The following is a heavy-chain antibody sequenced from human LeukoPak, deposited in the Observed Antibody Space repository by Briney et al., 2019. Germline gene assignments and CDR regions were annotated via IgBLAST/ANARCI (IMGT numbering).Heavy chain of an antibody. V-gene: IGHV1-69*04. J-gene: IGHJ5*02. CDR1: GGTFSSYA. CDR2: TIPIFGIA. CDR3: ARVGTTGRKYNWFDP. Sequence: ASVKVSCKASGGTFSSYAISWVRQAPGQGLEWMGRTIPIFGIANYAQKFQGRVTITADKSTSTAYMELSSLRSEDTAVYYCARVGTTGRKYNWFDPWGQGTLVTVSS. D-gene: IGHD1-1*01.